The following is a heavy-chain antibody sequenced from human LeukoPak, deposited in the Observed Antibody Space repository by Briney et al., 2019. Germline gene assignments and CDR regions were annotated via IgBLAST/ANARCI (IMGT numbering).Heavy chain of an antibody. V-gene: IGHV1-2*02. Sequence: ASVKVSCKASGYTFTGYYMHWVRQAPGQGLEWMGWINPNSGGTNYAQKFQGRVTMTRDTSISTAYMELSRLRSDDTAVYYCACYYDYVWGTRGFDYWGQGTLVTVSS. CDR3: ACYYDYVWGTRGFDY. D-gene: IGHD3-16*01. CDR1: GYTFTGYY. CDR2: INPNSGGT. J-gene: IGHJ4*02.